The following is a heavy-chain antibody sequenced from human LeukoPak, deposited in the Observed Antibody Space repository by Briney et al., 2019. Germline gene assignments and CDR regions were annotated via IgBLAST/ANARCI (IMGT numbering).Heavy chain of an antibody. CDR3: ARAAAGLFDY. V-gene: IGHV4-30-2*01. D-gene: IGHD6-13*01. J-gene: IGHJ4*02. CDR2: IYHSGST. Sequence: PSQTLSLTFTVSGGSISSGGYYWSWIRQPPGKGLEWIGYIYHSGSTYYNPSLKSRVTISVDRSKNQFSLKLSSVTAADTAVYYCARAAAGLFDYWGQGTLVTVSS. CDR1: GGSISSGGYY.